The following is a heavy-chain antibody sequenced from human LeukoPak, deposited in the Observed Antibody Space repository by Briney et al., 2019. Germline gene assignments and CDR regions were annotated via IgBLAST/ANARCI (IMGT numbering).Heavy chain of an antibody. J-gene: IGHJ5*02. Sequence: PSETLSLTCTVSGGSISSGSYYWNWIRQPAGKGLEWIGRIYTSGNTNYNPSLKSLVTISVDTSKNQFSLKLSSVTAADTAVYYCAREGGSYYVNWFDPWGQGTLVTVSS. D-gene: IGHD1-26*01. V-gene: IGHV4-61*02. CDR1: GGSISSGSYY. CDR2: IYTSGNT. CDR3: AREGGSYYVNWFDP.